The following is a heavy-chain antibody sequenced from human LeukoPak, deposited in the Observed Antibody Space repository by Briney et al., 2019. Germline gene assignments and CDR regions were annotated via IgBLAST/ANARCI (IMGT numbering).Heavy chain of an antibody. D-gene: IGHD6-19*01. J-gene: IGHJ6*02. CDR1: GFTFSGYA. CDR3: AKTPPGYSSGWPYYYYYGMDV. CDR2: ISGSGGST. Sequence: GGSLRFSCAASGFTFSGYAMSWVRQAPGKGLEWVSAISGSGGSTYYADSVKGRFTISRDNSKNTLYLQMNSLRAEDTAVYYCAKTPPGYSSGWPYYYYYGMDVWGQGTTVTVSS. V-gene: IGHV3-23*01.